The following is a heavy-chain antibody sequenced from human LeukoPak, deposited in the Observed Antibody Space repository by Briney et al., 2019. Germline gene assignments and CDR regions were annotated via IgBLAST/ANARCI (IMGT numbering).Heavy chain of an antibody. CDR3: ARPLGSSSWDPFDY. J-gene: IGHJ4*02. CDR1: GYSFTSYW. Sequence: GESLKISCKGSGYSFTSYWIAWVRQMPGKGLEWMRIIYPGDSDTRYSPSFQGQVTISADKSIRTVYLQRSSVKASDTAMYYCARPLGSSSWDPFDYWGQGTLVTVSS. CDR2: IYPGDSDT. D-gene: IGHD6-13*01. V-gene: IGHV5-51*01.